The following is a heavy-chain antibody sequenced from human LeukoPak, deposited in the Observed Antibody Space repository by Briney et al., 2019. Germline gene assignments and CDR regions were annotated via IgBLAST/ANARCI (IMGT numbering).Heavy chain of an antibody. CDR1: GFTFDDYV. CDR3: ARDPYSGSYGNYYYYFMDV. J-gene: IGHJ6*03. V-gene: IGHV3-43D*03. CDR2: ISWDGGNT. Sequence: GGSLRLSCAASGFTFDDYVMHWVRQAPGKGLEWVSLISWDGGNTYYGDSVKGRFTISRDNSKNSLYLQMNSLRAEDTAVYYCARDPYSGSYGNYYYYFMDVWGKGTTVTISS. D-gene: IGHD1-26*01.